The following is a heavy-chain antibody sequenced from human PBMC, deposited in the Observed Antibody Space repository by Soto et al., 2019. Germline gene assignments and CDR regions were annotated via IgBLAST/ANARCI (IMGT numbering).Heavy chain of an antibody. D-gene: IGHD1-26*01. J-gene: IGHJ1*01. CDR2: ISNSGST. CDR1: GGSISSFH. Sequence: SETLSLTCTVCGGSISSFHWSWIRQPPGKGLEWIGFISNSGSTNYNPSLKSRVTISLDTSKNQFSLKLSSVSAADTAVYYCARGVVGASTGFQHWGQGTLVTVSS. CDR3: ARGVVGASTGFQH. V-gene: IGHV4-59*01.